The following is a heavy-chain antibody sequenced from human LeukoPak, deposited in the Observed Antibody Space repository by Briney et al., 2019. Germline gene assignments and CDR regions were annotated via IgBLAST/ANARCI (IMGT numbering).Heavy chain of an antibody. CDR1: GYTFTSYG. Sequence: ASVKVSCKASGYTFTSYGISWVRQAPGQGLEWMGWISAYNGNTNYAQTLQGRVTMTTDTSTSTAYMELRSLRSDDTAVYYCARGLAVAGRTSYYFDYGGQGNLVTVSS. V-gene: IGHV1-18*01. CDR3: ARGLAVAGRTSYYFDY. J-gene: IGHJ4*02. D-gene: IGHD6-19*01. CDR2: ISAYNGNT.